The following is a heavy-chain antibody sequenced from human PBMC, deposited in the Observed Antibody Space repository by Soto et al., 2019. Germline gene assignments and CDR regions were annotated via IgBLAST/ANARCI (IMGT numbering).Heavy chain of an antibody. D-gene: IGHD1-1*01. CDR2: ISAYNGNT. CDR3: ARDKRGTTAHY. CDR1: GYTFTSYG. J-gene: IGHJ4*02. Sequence: ASVKVSCKASGYTFTSYGISLVRQAPGQGLEWMGWISAYNGNTNYAQKLQGRVTMTTDTSTSTAYMELRSLRSDDTAVYYCARDKRGTTAHYWGQRTLVTVSS. V-gene: IGHV1-18*01.